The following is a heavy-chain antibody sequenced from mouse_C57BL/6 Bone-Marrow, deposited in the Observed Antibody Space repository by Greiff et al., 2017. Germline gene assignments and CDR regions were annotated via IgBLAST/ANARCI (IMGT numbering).Heavy chain of an antibody. V-gene: IGHV5-4*01. CDR1: GFTFSSYA. CDR2: TSDGGSYT. J-gene: IGHJ1*03. Sequence: EVQVVESGGGLVKPGGSLKLSCAASGFTFSSYAMSWVRQTPEKRLEWVATTSDGGSYTYYPDNVKGRFTISRDNAKNNLYLQMSHLKSEDTAMYYCARGDPYYGRDYWYFDVWGTGTTVTVSS. CDR3: ARGDPYYGRDYWYFDV. D-gene: IGHD1-1*01.